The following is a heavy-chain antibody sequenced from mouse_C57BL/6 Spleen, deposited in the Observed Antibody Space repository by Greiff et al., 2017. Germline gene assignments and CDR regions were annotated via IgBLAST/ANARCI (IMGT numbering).Heavy chain of an antibody. Sequence: EVMLVESGGGLVKPGGSLKLSCAASGFTFSDYGMHWVRQAPEKGLEWVAYISSGSSTIYYADTVKGRFTISRDNAKNTLFLQMTSLRSEDTAMSYCARMGYYGGRDYAMDYWGQGTSVTVSS. V-gene: IGHV5-17*01. D-gene: IGHD1-1*01. J-gene: IGHJ4*01. CDR1: GFTFSDYG. CDR2: ISSGSSTI. CDR3: ARMGYYGGRDYAMDY.